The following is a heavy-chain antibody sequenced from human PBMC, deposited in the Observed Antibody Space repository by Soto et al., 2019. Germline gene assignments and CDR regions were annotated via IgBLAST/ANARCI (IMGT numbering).Heavy chain of an antibody. CDR1: GGSISSDSFY. J-gene: IGHJ6*02. D-gene: IGHD2-15*01. CDR3: ARNQPQRYCSGGTCRPAYGMDV. CDR2: IYYSGDT. V-gene: IGHV4-39*01. Sequence: NPSETLSLTCTVSGGSISSDSFYWAWIRQPPGKGLEWIGIIYYSGDTYYNPSLAGRLTMSVDTSNQFSLTLRSVTAADTALYYCARNQPQRYCSGGTCRPAYGMDVWGQGTTATVSS.